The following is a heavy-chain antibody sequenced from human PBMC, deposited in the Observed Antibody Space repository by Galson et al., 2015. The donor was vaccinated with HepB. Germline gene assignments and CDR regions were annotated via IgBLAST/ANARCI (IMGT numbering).Heavy chain of an antibody. V-gene: IGHV1-18*01. J-gene: IGHJ4*02. D-gene: IGHD6-19*01. CDR2: ISGYNGHT. CDR1: GYSFSDFG. CDR3: VRGVFVKQWVIFRVAEYFDF. Sequence: SVKVSCKASGYSFSDFGISWVRQAPGQGLEWVGWISGYNGHTQYAQKLQDRVTLTRDTSTSVGYMELRSLRSDDTAVYYCVRGVFVKQWVIFRVAEYFDFWGQGTLVTVSS.